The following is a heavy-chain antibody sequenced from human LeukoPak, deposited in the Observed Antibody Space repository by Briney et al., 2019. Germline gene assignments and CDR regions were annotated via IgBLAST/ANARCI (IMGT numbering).Heavy chain of an antibody. CDR1: GFTFDDYA. CDR3: AKGNRQWLNLNWFDP. J-gene: IGHJ5*02. V-gene: IGHV3-9*03. Sequence: GRSMRLSCAGSGFTFDDYAMHWVRHAPGKGLEWVSGISWNSGSIGYAASVKGRFTISRDNAKNSLSLQMNSLRAEDMALYYCAKGNRQWLNLNWFDPWGQGTLVTVSS. D-gene: IGHD6-19*01. CDR2: ISWNSGSI.